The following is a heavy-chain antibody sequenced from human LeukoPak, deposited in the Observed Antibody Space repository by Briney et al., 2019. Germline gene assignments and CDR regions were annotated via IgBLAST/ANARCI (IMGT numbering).Heavy chain of an antibody. Sequence: SETLSLTCAVSGVSISSGGYSWSWIRQPPGKGLEWIGYIYHSGSTYYNPSLKSRVTISVDRSKNQFSLKLSSVTAADTAVYYCARVEMASYYFDYWGQGTLVTVSS. CDR2: IYHSGST. V-gene: IGHV4-30-2*01. D-gene: IGHD5-24*01. CDR3: ARVEMASYYFDY. J-gene: IGHJ4*02. CDR1: GVSISSGGYS.